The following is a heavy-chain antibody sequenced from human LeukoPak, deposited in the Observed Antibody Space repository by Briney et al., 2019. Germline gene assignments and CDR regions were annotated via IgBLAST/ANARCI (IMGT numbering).Heavy chain of an antibody. V-gene: IGHV1-2*02. D-gene: IGHD7-27*01. CDR2: INPTGGDT. Sequence: ASVKVSCKASGYTFTGYYMHWVRQAPGQGLEWMGWINPTGGDTNYLQKFQGRVIMTRDTSISTAYMELSRVRSDDTAVYYCARGDGDGPARRAFDIWGQGTMVTVSS. J-gene: IGHJ3*02. CDR3: ARGDGDGPARRAFDI. CDR1: GYTFTGYY.